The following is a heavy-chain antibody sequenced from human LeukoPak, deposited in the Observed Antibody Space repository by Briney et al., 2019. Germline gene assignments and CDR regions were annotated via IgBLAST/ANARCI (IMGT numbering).Heavy chain of an antibody. CDR2: ISGSGGST. D-gene: IGHD2-2*01. Sequence: GGSLTLSCVVSGCTFSSYAMSWVRQPPGKGLEWVSGISGSGGSTYYPDSVNGRFTISRENTKKTLYLQMNSMRAEGRAVYCSAKDRHGPGRYCSSTSCFPFDSWGQGTPVTVSS. CDR3: AKDRHGPGRYCSSTSCFPFDS. J-gene: IGHJ5*01. CDR1: GCTFSSYA. V-gene: IGHV3-23*01.